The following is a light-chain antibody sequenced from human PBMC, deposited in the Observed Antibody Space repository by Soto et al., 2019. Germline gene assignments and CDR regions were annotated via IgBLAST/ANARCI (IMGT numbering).Light chain of an antibody. CDR1: QSLLHSDGKTY. Sequence: IVLTQTPLSLSVTLGQPASISCKSSQSLLHSDGKTYLYWYLQRPGQPPQLLMSEVSDRFSGVPDRVIGTGSGTDFALTINRLEPEDFAVYYCQQYDASPLTFGPGTTVDVK. V-gene: IGKV2D-29*01. CDR2: EVS. CDR3: QQYDASPLT. J-gene: IGKJ3*01.